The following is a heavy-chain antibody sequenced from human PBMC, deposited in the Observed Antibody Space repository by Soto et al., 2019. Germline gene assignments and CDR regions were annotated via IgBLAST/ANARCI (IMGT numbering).Heavy chain of an antibody. CDR2: ISSSSSTI. D-gene: IGHD5-12*01. CDR3: ARGYQGFDY. CDR1: GFTFMSYS. Sequence: GSLRLSCAASGFTFMSYSVHWVRQAPGKGLEWISYISSSSSTIYYADSVKGRFTISRDNAKNSLYLQMNSLRDEDTAVYYCARGYQGFDYWGQGTLVTVSS. V-gene: IGHV3-48*02. J-gene: IGHJ4*02.